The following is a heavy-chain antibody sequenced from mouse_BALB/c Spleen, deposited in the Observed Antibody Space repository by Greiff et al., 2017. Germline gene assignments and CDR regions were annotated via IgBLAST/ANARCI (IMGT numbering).Heavy chain of an antibody. CDR1: GYSITSDYA. D-gene: IGHD2-4*01. V-gene: IGHV3-2*02. CDR3: AREGDTMITTDDPWDAMDY. Sequence: EVKLVESGPGLVKPSQSLSLTCTVTGYSITSDYAWNWIRQFPGNKLEWMGYISYSGSTSYNPSLKSRISITRDTSKNQFFLQLNSVTTEDTATYYCAREGDTMITTDDPWDAMDYWGQGTSVTVSS. J-gene: IGHJ4*01. CDR2: ISYSGST.